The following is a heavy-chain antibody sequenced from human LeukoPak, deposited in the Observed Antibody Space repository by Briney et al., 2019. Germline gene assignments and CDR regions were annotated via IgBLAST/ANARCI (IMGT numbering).Heavy chain of an antibody. V-gene: IGHV4-59*08. CDR1: GGSISSYY. CDR2: IYYSGST. Sequence: SETLSLTCTVSGGSISSYYWGWIRQPPGKGLEWIGYIYYSGSTNYNPSLKSRVTISVDTSKNQFSLKLSSVTAADTAVYYCARQSRGNSSGYYGSSYYYYGMDVWGQGTTVTVSS. J-gene: IGHJ6*02. CDR3: ARQSRGNSSGYYGSSYYYYGMDV. D-gene: IGHD3-22*01.